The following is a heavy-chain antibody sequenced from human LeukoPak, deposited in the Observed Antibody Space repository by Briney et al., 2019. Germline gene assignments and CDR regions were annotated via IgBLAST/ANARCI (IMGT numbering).Heavy chain of an antibody. CDR1: GGSISSSY. Sequence: SETLSLTCTVSGGSISSSYWSWIRQSPGKGLEWIGYIHYTGRTEYSPSLKSRLTISIDTPKTQFFLKLSSVTAADTALYYCARLHSTGGTLAYWGQGTLVTVSS. V-gene: IGHV4-59*01. J-gene: IGHJ4*02. D-gene: IGHD2-8*02. CDR2: IHYTGRT. CDR3: ARLHSTGGTLAY.